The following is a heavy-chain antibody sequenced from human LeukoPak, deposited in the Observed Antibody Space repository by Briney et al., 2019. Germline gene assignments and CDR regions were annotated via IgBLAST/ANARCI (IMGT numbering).Heavy chain of an antibody. V-gene: IGHV4-59*01. D-gene: IGHD1-26*01. J-gene: IGHJ6*02. CDR2: IYYTGTT. CDR3: ARSYSGTGYYYYGMDV. CDR1: GGSISYYY. Sequence: SENLSLTCTVSGGSISYYYWSWIRQPPGKGLEWIAYIYYTGTTNYNPSLKSRVTISLDTSKNQFSLKLTSVTAADTAVYFCARSYSGTGYYYYGMDVWGQGTTVTVSS.